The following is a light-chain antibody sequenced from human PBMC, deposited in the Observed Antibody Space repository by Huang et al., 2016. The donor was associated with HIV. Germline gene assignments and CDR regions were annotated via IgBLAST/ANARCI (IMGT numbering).Light chain of an antibody. CDR2: GVS. CDR3: QQYDSSPGT. Sequence: EIVLTQSPGTLSLSPGERATLSCRASQSVSSGYLAWYQKRPGQAHRLLIFGVSIRATGIPDRFSGSGSGTDFTLTISRLEPEDFAVYYCQQYDSSPGTFGQGTKVEIK. V-gene: IGKV3-20*01. CDR1: QSVSSGY. J-gene: IGKJ1*01.